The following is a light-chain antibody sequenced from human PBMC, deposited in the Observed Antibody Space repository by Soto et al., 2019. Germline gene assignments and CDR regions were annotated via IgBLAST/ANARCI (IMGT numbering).Light chain of an antibody. V-gene: IGKV3-11*01. CDR2: DAS. CDR3: QHRSNWPSWT. CDR1: QSVSDY. Sequence: ETVLTQSPASLSLSPGDRATLSCRAGQSVSDYVAWYQQKPGQAPRLLIFDASKRATGIPARFSGSGSGTDFTLTISSLETEDLAVYYCQHRSNWPSWTLGAGTKVDIK. J-gene: IGKJ1*01.